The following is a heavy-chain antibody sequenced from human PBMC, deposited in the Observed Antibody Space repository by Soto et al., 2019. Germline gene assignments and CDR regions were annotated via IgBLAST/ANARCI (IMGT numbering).Heavy chain of an antibody. J-gene: IGHJ6*02. CDR1: GGSISSSSYY. D-gene: IGHD6-13*01. V-gene: IGHV4-39*01. CDR3: ARLMGARSVAAPNVMDF. Sequence: SETLSLTCTVSGGSISSSSYYWGWIRQPPGKGLEWIGSIYYSGSTYYNPSLKSRVTISVDTSKNQFSLKLSSVTAADTAVYYCARLMGARSVAAPNVMDFRGQGTTVIVSS. CDR2: IYYSGST.